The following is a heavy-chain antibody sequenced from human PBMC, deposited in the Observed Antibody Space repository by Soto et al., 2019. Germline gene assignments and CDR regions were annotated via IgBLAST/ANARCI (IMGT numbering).Heavy chain of an antibody. CDR3: AKVVKYDVLTGYYKGPDYYGMDV. CDR2: ISGSGGST. CDR1: GFTFSIYS. J-gene: IGHJ6*02. D-gene: IGHD3-9*01. Sequence: GCLRLSCAASGFTFSIYSITWVWQTTSELLACLALISGSGGSTHYADSVEGRFTISRDNSKNTLYLEMDSLRAEDTAVYYCAKVVKYDVLTGYYKGPDYYGMDVWGQGPTVPVFS. V-gene: IGHV3-23*01.